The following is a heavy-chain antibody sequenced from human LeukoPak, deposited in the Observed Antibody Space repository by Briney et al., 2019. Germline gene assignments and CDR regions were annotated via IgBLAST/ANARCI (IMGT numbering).Heavy chain of an antibody. D-gene: IGHD1-26*01. CDR3: ARGHSGSYFRYYYSMDV. J-gene: IGHJ6*02. V-gene: IGHV4-59*12. CDR1: GGSISSYY. CDR2: IYYSGST. Sequence: PSETLSLTCTVSGGSISSYYWSWIRQPPGKGLEWIGYIYYSGSTNYNPSLKSRVTISVDTSKNQFSLKLSSVTAADTAVYYCARGHSGSYFRYYYSMDVWGQGTTVTVSS.